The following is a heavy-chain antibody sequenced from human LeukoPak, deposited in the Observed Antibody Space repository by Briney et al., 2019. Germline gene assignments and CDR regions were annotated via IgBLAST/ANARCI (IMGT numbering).Heavy chain of an antibody. CDR3: ARVKARGWNGHGY. CDR2: FDPEDGET. V-gene: IGHV1-18*01. Sequence: ASVKVSCKASGGTFSSYAISWVRQAPGKGLEWMGGFDPEDGETIYAQKLQGRVTMTTDTSTSTAYMELRSLRSDDTAVYYCARVKARGWNGHGYWGQGTLVTVSS. D-gene: IGHD6-19*01. CDR1: GGTFSSYA. J-gene: IGHJ4*02.